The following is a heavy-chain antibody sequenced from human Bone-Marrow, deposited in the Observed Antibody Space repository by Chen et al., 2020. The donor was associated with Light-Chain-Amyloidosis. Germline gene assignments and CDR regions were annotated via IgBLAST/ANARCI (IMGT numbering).Heavy chain of an antibody. CDR3: VRDRPLRYALPAPFDY. Sequence: EVQLVESGGGLVQPGGSLRLSCAASGFRFKDYELNWVRQAPGKGLEWISYMSGSGNTIFYATSVKGRFTSSRDNAKSSLYLQMNRLTAEDTAVYYCVRDRPLRYALPAPFDYWGQGTLVTVSS. CDR1: GFRFKDYE. J-gene: IGHJ4*02. V-gene: IGHV3-48*03. CDR2: MSGSGNTI. D-gene: IGHD1-1*01.